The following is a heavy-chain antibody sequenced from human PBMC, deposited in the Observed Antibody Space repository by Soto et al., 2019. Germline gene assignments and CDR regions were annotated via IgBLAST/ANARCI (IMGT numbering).Heavy chain of an antibody. D-gene: IGHD3-16*01. J-gene: IGHJ4*02. CDR2: VSATAGTT. CDR3: AKDRLAGGFDY. CDR1: GVTFINYA. Sequence: GGFLRLSCAASGVTFINYAMSWVRQAPGKGLEWVSLVSATAGTTYYTDSVKGRFTISRDNSRNTVYLQMNSLRADDTAVYYCAKDRLAGGFDYWGQGTLVTVSS. V-gene: IGHV3-23*01.